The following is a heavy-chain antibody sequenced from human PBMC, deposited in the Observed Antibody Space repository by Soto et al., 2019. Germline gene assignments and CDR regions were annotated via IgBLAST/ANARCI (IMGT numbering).Heavy chain of an antibody. CDR2: IYYSGST. CDR1: SGSISSSSYY. CDR3: ASRTGLRPIYGSGSYYYYFDY. V-gene: IGHV4-39*01. J-gene: IGHJ4*02. D-gene: IGHD3-10*01. Sequence: SETLSLTCTVSSGSISSSSYYWGWIRQPPGKGLEWIGSIYYSGSTYYNPSLKSRVTISVDTSKNQFSLKLSSVTAADTAVYYCASRTGLRPIYGSGSYYYYFDYSGQGTLVTVSS.